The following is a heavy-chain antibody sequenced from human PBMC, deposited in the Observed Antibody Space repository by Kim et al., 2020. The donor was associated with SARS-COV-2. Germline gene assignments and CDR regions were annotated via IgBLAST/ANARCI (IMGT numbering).Heavy chain of an antibody. CDR3: ARDGIGAGPTDYYYYGMDV. Sequence: GGSLRLSCAASGFTFSSYSMNWVRQAPGKGLEWVSYISSSSSTIYYADSVKGRFTISRDNAKNSLYLQMNSLRDEDTAVYYCARDGIGAGPTDYYYYGMDVWGQGTTVTVSS. V-gene: IGHV3-48*02. CDR2: ISSSSSTI. D-gene: IGHD3-16*01. J-gene: IGHJ6*02. CDR1: GFTFSSYS.